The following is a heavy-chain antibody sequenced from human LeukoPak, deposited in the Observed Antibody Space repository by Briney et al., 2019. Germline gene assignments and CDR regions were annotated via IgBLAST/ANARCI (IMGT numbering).Heavy chain of an antibody. Sequence: ASVKVSCKVSGYTLTELSMHWVRQAPGKGLEWMGGFDPEDGETIYAQKFQGRVTITADESTSTAYMELSSLRSEDTAVYYCASLMYYYDSSGYSVQFDPWGQGTLVTVSS. CDR3: ASLMYYYDSSGYSVQFDP. D-gene: IGHD3-22*01. V-gene: IGHV1-24*01. CDR2: FDPEDGET. CDR1: GYTLTELS. J-gene: IGHJ5*02.